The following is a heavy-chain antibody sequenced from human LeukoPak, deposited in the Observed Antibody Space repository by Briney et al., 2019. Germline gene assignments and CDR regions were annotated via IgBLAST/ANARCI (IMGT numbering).Heavy chain of an antibody. J-gene: IGHJ4*02. CDR3: ARESLNDYGETAFDY. D-gene: IGHD4-17*01. CDR1: GFTFSNYA. Sequence: PGGSLRLSCAASGFTFSNYAMSWVRQAPGKVLEWVSAISGSGGSTYYADSVKGRFTISRDNAKNSLYLQMNSLRAEDTAVYYCARESLNDYGETAFDYWGQGTLVTVSS. CDR2: ISGSGGST. V-gene: IGHV3-23*01.